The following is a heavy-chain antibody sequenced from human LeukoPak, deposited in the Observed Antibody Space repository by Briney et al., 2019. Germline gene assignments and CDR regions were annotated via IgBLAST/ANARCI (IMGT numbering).Heavy chain of an antibody. CDR2: IYPGDSDI. D-gene: IGHD2-15*01. Sequence: GESLKISCEGSGYSFTSSWIGWVRQMPGKGLECMGIIYPGDSDIRYSPSFQCQVTISADKSITTAYLQWSSLKASDTAIYYCARGLYCSGGSCRFDYWGQGTLVTVSS. CDR3: ARGLYCSGGSCRFDY. CDR1: GYSFTSSW. J-gene: IGHJ4*02. V-gene: IGHV5-51*01.